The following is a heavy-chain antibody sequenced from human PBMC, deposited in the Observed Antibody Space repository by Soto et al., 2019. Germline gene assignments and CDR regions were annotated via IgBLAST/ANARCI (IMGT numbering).Heavy chain of an antibody. Sequence: ASVKVSCKASGYTYISYSMHWVRQAPGQRLEWMGWINAGNGNTKYSQKFQGRVTITRDTSASTAYMELSSLRSEDTAVYYCARGVPTIPDYWGQGTLVTVSS. CDR2: INAGNGNT. CDR1: GYTYISYS. J-gene: IGHJ4*02. CDR3: ARGVPTIPDY. D-gene: IGHD5-12*01. V-gene: IGHV1-3*01.